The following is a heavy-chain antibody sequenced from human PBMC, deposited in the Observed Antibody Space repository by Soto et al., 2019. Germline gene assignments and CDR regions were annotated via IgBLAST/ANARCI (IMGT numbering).Heavy chain of an antibody. J-gene: IGHJ5*02. Sequence: HVQLQESGPGVVKPSETLSLSCSVSGGSISKFYWSWIRKTAGQGLEWMGRVYATGTTDYNPSLRSRVTMSVDISKKTFSLRLTSVTAADTGVYYCVRDGSKTLRDWFDPWGQGKLVTVSS. CDR3: VRDGSKTLRDWFDP. CDR2: VYATGTT. V-gene: IGHV4-4*07. CDR1: GGSISKFY.